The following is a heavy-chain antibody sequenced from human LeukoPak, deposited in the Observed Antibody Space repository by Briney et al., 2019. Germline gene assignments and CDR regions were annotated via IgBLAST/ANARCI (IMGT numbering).Heavy chain of an antibody. J-gene: IGHJ6*02. CDR1: GFTFSSYG. CDR3: ARSSRLGGMDV. Sequence: GRSMRLSCAAAGFTFSSYGMHWVRRAPGKGLEWVAVIWYDGSNKYYADSVKGRFTISRDNSKNTLYLQMNSLRAEDTAVYYCARSSRLGGMDVWGQGTTVTVSS. V-gene: IGHV3-33*01. D-gene: IGHD6-6*01. CDR2: IWYDGSNK.